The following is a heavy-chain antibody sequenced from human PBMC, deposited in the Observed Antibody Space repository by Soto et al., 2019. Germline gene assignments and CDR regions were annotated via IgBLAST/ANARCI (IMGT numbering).Heavy chain of an antibody. Sequence: QVQLVQSGAEVKKPGSSVKVSCNASGGTFSSYAISWVRQAPGQGLEWMGGIIPIFGTANYAQKFQGRVTITADKSTSTAYMELSSLRSEDTAVYYCARAHCSSTSCYGVPGYWGQGTLVTVSS. CDR3: ARAHCSSTSCYGVPGY. D-gene: IGHD2-2*01. V-gene: IGHV1-69*06. CDR1: GGTFSSYA. CDR2: IIPIFGTA. J-gene: IGHJ4*02.